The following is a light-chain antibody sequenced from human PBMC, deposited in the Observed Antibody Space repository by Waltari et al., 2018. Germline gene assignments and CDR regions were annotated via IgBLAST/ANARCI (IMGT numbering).Light chain of an antibody. CDR2: GTS. CDR3: QQYGSPPLT. V-gene: IGKV3-20*01. CDR1: QTVSSSY. J-gene: IGKJ4*01. Sequence: EIVLTQSPGTLPLYPGDSATPPCRATQTVSSSYLAWYQQKPGQTPRLLIYGTSSRATDIPDRFSGSGSGTDFTLTIRRLEREDFAVYYCQQYGSPPLTFGGGTKVEIK.